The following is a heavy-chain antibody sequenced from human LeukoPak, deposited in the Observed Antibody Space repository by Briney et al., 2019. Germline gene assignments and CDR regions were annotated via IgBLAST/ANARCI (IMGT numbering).Heavy chain of an antibody. CDR3: ARDMVTFGGFIVFDY. D-gene: IGHD3-16*02. Sequence: VASVKVSCKAPGYTFTNYGISWVRQAPGQGLEWMGWISAYNGNTNYAQKLQGRVTMTTDTSTSTAYMELRSLRSDDTAVYYCARDMVTFGGFIVFDYWGQGTLVTVSS. V-gene: IGHV1-18*01. CDR1: GYTFTNYG. J-gene: IGHJ4*02. CDR2: ISAYNGNT.